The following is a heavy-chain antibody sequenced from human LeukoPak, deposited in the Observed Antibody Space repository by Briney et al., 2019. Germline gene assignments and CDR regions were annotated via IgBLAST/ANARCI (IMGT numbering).Heavy chain of an antibody. CDR3: ARLLGKWEPPAPSDY. CDR1: GYRFTAYW. V-gene: IGHV5-51*01. CDR2: IYPGDSDA. J-gene: IGHJ4*02. Sequence: GESLKTSCKGSGYRFTAYWIGWVRQMPGKGLEWRGIIYPGDSDARYTPSFQDQVTISANKSINTSYLQLSSLKASDTAIYFCARLLGKWEPPAPSDYWGQGTLVTVSS. D-gene: IGHD1-26*01.